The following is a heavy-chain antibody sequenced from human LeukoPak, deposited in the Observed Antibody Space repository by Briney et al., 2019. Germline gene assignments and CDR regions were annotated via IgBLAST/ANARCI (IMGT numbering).Heavy chain of an antibody. D-gene: IGHD1-14*01. CDR3: AREVGTIGYYYYYMDV. V-gene: IGHV3-20*04. CDR1: GFTFDEYG. J-gene: IGHJ6*03. CDR2: INWNGDKT. Sequence: GGSLRLSCAASGFTFDEYGMSWVRQAPGKGLEWVSGINWNGDKTGYSDSVKDRFTISRDNAKNSLYLQMNSLKVEDTALYYCAREVGTIGYYYYYMDVWGKGTTVAVSS.